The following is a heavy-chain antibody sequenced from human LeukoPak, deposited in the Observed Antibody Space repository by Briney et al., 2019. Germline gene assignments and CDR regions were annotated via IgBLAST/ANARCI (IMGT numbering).Heavy chain of an antibody. D-gene: IGHD3-3*01. J-gene: IGHJ3*02. V-gene: IGHV3-21*01. CDR1: GFTFSSYN. CDR3: ARDRRASRITIFGVPSGAFDI. Sequence: GGSLRLSCAASGFTFSSYNMNWVRQAPGKGLEWVSSISSSSSYIYYADSVKGRFTISRDNAKNSLYLQMNSLRAEDTAVYYCARDRRASRITIFGVPSGAFDIWGQGTMVTVSS. CDR2: ISSSSSYI.